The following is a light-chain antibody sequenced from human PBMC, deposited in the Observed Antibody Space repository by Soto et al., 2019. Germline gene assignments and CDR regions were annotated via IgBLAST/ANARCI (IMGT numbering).Light chain of an antibody. CDR3: QQYGSSPRT. Sequence: DIVLTQSPGTLSLSPGERATLSCRASQSVSSSYLAWYQQKPGQAPRLLIYNASSRATGIPDRSSGSGSGTDFTLTISRLEPEDFAVYYCQQYGSSPRTFGQGTKLEIK. V-gene: IGKV3-20*01. CDR2: NAS. J-gene: IGKJ2*01. CDR1: QSVSSSY.